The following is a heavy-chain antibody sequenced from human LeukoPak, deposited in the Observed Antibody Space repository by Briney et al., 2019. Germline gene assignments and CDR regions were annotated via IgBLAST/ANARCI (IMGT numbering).Heavy chain of an antibody. V-gene: IGHV3-30*18. CDR2: ISYDGSNK. Sequence: GGSLRLSCAASGFTFSSYGMHWVRQAPGKGLEWVAVISYDGSNKYYADSVKGRFTISRDNSKNTLYLQMNSLRAEDTAVYYCAKSSGYYFDYWGQGTLVTVSS. J-gene: IGHJ4*02. CDR1: GFTFSSYG. D-gene: IGHD3-22*01. CDR3: AKSSGYYFDY.